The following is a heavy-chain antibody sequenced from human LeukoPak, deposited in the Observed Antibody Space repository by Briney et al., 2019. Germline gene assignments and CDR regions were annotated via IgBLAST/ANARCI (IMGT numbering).Heavy chain of an antibody. D-gene: IGHD6-25*01. CDR2: ISTVSTYT. Sequence: GGSLRLSCAASVLTLTYYSMTWVRQAPGKGLEWVSSISTVSTYTFYSDSAKGRFTITRDNAKNTLYLQMSSLSAEDTGVYYCARDGSGFYLYYYMDVWGRGTTVTVSS. CDR3: ARDGSGFYLYYYMDV. J-gene: IGHJ6*03. CDR1: VLTLTYYS. V-gene: IGHV3-21*01.